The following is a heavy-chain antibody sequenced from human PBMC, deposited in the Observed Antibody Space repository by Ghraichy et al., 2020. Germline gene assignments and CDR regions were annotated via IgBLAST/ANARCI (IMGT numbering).Heavy chain of an antibody. D-gene: IGHD3-16*02. CDR1: GGSFSGYY. CDR2: INHSGST. J-gene: IGHJ1*01. Sequence: SETLSLTCAVYGGSFSGYYWSWIRQPPGKGLEWIGEINHSGSTNYNPSLKSRVTISVDTSKNQFSLKLSSVTAADTAVYYCARGIMITFGGVIADAEYFQHWGQGTLVTVSS. V-gene: IGHV4-34*01. CDR3: ARGIMITFGGVIADAEYFQH.